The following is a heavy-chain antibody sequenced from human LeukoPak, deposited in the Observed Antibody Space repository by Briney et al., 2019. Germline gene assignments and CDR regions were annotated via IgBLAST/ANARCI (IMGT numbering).Heavy chain of an antibody. CDR1: GGSITNYY. D-gene: IGHD6-19*01. Sequence: PSETLSLTCSVSGGSITNYYWSWFRQPPGKGLEWIGYIYYTGSTTYNPSLKSRVTISVDTSTNQFSLKLSSVSAADTAVYYCARHAMYTSGWFDYWGQGTLVTVSS. CDR2: IYYTGST. V-gene: IGHV4-59*08. J-gene: IGHJ4*02. CDR3: ARHAMYTSGWFDY.